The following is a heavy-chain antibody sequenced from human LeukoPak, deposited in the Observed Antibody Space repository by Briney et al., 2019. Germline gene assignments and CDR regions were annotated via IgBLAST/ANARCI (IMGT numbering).Heavy chain of an antibody. V-gene: IGHV1-2*02. D-gene: IGHD7-27*01. J-gene: IGHJ2*01. CDR1: GYTFTDYY. CDR3: ARGLLTGRNWYFDL. Sequence: ASVKVSCKASGYTFTDYYLHWVRQAPGQGLEWVGWINPNPNSGGTSYAQNFQGRVTMTGDTSISTVYMELRTLRSDDTAVYYCARGLLTGRNWYFDLWGRGTLVTASS. CDR2: INPNPNSGGT.